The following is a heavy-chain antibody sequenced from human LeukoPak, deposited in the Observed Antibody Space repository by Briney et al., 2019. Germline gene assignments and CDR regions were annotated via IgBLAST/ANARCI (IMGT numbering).Heavy chain of an antibody. CDR1: GYTFTSYD. CDR3: ARGSYVLLWFGELFANWFDP. CDR2: MNPNSGNT. D-gene: IGHD3-10*01. Sequence: ASVKVSCRASGYTFTSYDINWVRQATGQGLEWMGWMNPNSGNTGYAQKFQGRVTMTRNTSISTAYMELSSLRSEDTAVYYCARGSYVLLWFGELFANWFDPWGQGTLVTVSS. J-gene: IGHJ5*02. V-gene: IGHV1-8*01.